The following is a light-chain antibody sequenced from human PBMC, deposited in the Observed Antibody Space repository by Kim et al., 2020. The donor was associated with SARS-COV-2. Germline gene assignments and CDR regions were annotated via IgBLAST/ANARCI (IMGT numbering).Light chain of an antibody. CDR2: RNN. CDR3: AAWDDSLSGWV. CDR1: SYNIGSNY. V-gene: IGLV1-47*01. J-gene: IGLJ3*02. Sequence: GQRATFSCSGSSYNIGSNYVDWYQQLPGTAPKLLIYRNNQRPSGVPDRFSGSKSGTSASLAISGLRSEDEADYYWAAWDDSLSGWVFGGGTKLTVL.